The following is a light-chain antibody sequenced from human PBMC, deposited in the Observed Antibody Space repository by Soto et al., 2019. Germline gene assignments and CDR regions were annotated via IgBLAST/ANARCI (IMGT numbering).Light chain of an antibody. CDR3: QQHSNWPPT. V-gene: IGKV3-11*01. CDR2: DAS. J-gene: IGKJ4*01. Sequence: TVLTQSPATLSLSPGESATLSCRASRSVSSFLAWYQQKPGQAPRLLIYDASNRASGIPARFSGSGSGTDFTLTISSLEAEDFAIYYCQQHSNWPPTFGGGTKVEV. CDR1: RSVSSF.